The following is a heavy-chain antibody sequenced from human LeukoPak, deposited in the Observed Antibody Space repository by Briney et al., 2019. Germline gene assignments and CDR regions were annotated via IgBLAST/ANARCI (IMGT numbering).Heavy chain of an antibody. CDR2: MNPNSGNT. CDR3: ARGTVTRFLNYYYYYYMDV. V-gene: IGHV1-8*01. D-gene: IGHD4-11*01. J-gene: IGHJ6*03. CDR1: GYTFTSYD. Sequence: ASVKVSCKASGYTFTSYDINWVRQATGQGLEWMGWMNPNSGNTGYAQKFQGRVTMTRNTSISTAYMELSSLRSEATAVYYCARGTVTRFLNYYYYYYMDVWGKGTTVTVSS.